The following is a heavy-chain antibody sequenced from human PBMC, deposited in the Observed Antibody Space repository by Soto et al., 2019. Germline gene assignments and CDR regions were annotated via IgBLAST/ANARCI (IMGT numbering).Heavy chain of an antibody. Sequence: QVQLVQSGADVKKPGASVRVSCETSGYTFTSYDINWVRQATGKGLEWMGKMNPNSGHTGFAQRFQGRVTLTRNTSITTAYLELSSLRSDDTAVYYCARGPPVLLNFPSYYMDVWGKGTTVTVSS. J-gene: IGHJ6*03. CDR2: MNPNSGHT. CDR3: ARGPPVLLNFPSYYMDV. D-gene: IGHD1-26*01. CDR1: GYTFTSYD. V-gene: IGHV1-8*01.